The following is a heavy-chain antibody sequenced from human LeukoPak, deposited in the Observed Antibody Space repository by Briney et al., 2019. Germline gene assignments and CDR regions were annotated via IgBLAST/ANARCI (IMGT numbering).Heavy chain of an antibody. V-gene: IGHV3-30-3*01. CDR1: GFTFSSYA. CDR3: ARITDYGDYVSLLYYYYYGMDV. CDR2: ISYDGSNK. J-gene: IGHJ6*02. D-gene: IGHD4-17*01. Sequence: PGGSLRLSCAASGFTFSSYAMHWVRQASGKGLEWVAVISYDGSNKYYADSVKGRFTISRDNSKNTLYLQMNSLRAEDTAVYYCARITDYGDYVSLLYYYYYGMDVWGQGTTVTVSS.